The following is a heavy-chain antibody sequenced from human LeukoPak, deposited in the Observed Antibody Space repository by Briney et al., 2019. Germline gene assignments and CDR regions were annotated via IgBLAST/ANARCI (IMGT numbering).Heavy chain of an antibody. J-gene: IGHJ5*02. Sequence: GGSLRLFCAASGFRFDDHAMSWVRQAPGKGLEWVAGINWNAGTTGYRGSVKGRFTISRDDAKNSLYLQMNSLRAEDTALYYCARDSGNNWDANYFDAWGQGTLVTVFS. D-gene: IGHD1-1*01. CDR3: ARDSGNNWDANYFDA. CDR2: INWNAGTT. CDR1: GFRFDDHA. V-gene: IGHV3-20*04.